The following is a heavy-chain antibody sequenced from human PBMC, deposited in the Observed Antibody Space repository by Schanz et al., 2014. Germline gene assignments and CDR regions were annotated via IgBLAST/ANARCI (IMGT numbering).Heavy chain of an antibody. CDR3: AKGPSTGAFDI. V-gene: IGHV1-46*03. J-gene: IGHJ3*02. CDR1: GYTFTSYY. Sequence: QVQLVQSGAEVKKPGASVKVSRKASGYTFTSYYMHWVRQAPGQGLEWMGIINPSGGNTNYAQKFRGRVTMTRDTSTSTVYMELSSLRSEDTAVYFCAKGPSTGAFDIWGQGTMVTVSS. CDR2: INPSGGNT.